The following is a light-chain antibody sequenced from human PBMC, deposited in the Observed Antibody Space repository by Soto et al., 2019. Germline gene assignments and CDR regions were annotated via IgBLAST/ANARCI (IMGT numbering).Light chain of an antibody. CDR1: QSISSW. Sequence: DIQMTQSPSTLSASVGDRVTITCRASQSISSWLAWYQQKPGKAPKLLIYDASSLESGVPSRFSGSGSGTEVPLTISSRQQYDFATYYYQQYNSDPWTFGQGTKVEIK. CDR3: QQYNSDPWT. CDR2: DAS. J-gene: IGKJ1*01. V-gene: IGKV1-5*01.